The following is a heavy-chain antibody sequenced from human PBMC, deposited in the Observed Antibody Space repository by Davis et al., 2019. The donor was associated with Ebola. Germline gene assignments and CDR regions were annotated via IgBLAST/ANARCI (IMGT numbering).Heavy chain of an antibody. V-gene: IGHV3-23*01. Sequence: GESLKISCAASGFTFNNYAMSWVRQAPGKGLEWVSLIGGGGDDTYYPDSVKGRFTISRDNSKNTLYLQMNSLRAEDTAVYYCAKRGGSGWYYDYWGQGTLVTVSS. CDR1: GFTFNNYA. CDR2: IGGGGDDT. CDR3: AKRGGSGWYYDY. D-gene: IGHD6-19*01. J-gene: IGHJ4*02.